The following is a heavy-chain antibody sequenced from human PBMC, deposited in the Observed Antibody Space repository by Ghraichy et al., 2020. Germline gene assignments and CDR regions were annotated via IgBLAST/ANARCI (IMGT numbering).Heavy chain of an antibody. CDR1: GFSVSNNS. Sequence: LSLTCAASGFSVSNNSMSWVRQAPGKGLEWVSIIYSGGRTYYADSVKGRFTISRDNSKNTLYLQMNSLRAEDTAVYYCARDGRDYWYFDLWGRGTLVTVAS. V-gene: IGHV3-66*01. CDR3: ARDGRDYWYFDL. J-gene: IGHJ2*01. CDR2: IYSGGRT.